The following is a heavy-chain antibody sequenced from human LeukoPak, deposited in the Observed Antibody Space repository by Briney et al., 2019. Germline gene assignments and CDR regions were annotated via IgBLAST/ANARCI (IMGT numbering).Heavy chain of an antibody. J-gene: IGHJ4*02. V-gene: IGHV5-51*01. CDR3: ARHEVTAAAGTEFDS. CDR1: GYKFTNYW. Sequence: GESLKISCQASGYKFTNYWIGWVRQMPGKGLEWMGIIFLSDSDTRYSPSFQGQVTISADKSTSTAYLHWSTLRASDTAIYYCARHEVTAAAGTEFDSWGQGTLVTVSS. CDR2: IFLSDSDT. D-gene: IGHD6-13*01.